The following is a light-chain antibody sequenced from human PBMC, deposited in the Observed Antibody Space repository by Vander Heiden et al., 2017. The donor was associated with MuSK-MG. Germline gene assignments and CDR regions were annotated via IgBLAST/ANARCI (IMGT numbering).Light chain of an antibody. CDR2: GAS. CDR1: QSVSSSY. CDR3: QQDCSSLT. Sequence: EIVLTQSPGTLSVSPGERATLSCRASQSVSSSYLAWYQQKPGQAPRLLIYGASSRATGIPDRFSGSGSGTDFTLTISRLEPEDFAVYYCQQDCSSLTFGGGTKVEIK. J-gene: IGKJ4*01. V-gene: IGKV3-20*01.